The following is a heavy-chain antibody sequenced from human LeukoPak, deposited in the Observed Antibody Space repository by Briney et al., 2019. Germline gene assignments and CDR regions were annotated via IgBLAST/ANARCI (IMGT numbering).Heavy chain of an antibody. CDR1: GGSISSGRYF. D-gene: IGHD3-22*01. CDR2: IYHNGIT. Sequence: SETLSLTCSVSGGSISSGRYFWSWIRQSPRKGLEYIGYIYHNGITHYNASLKSRVIMSVDTSKNHFTLKLSSVTAADTAVYFCARVVDDDGGGYAVVWGQGIVVTISS. J-gene: IGHJ1*01. CDR3: ARVVDDDGGGYAVV. V-gene: IGHV4-30-4*01.